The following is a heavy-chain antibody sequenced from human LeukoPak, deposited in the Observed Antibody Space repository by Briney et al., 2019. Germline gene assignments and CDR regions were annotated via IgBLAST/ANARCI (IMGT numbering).Heavy chain of an antibody. Sequence: ASVKVSCKVSGYTLTELSMHWVRQAPGKGLEWMGGFDPEDGETIYAQKFQGRVTMTEDTSTDTAYMELSSLRSEDTAVYYCATDLLDYVWGSSRPYWAQGPLVTVSS. CDR2: FDPEDGET. J-gene: IGHJ4*02. CDR3: ATDLLDYVWGSSRPY. CDR1: GYTLTELS. D-gene: IGHD3-16*02. V-gene: IGHV1-24*01.